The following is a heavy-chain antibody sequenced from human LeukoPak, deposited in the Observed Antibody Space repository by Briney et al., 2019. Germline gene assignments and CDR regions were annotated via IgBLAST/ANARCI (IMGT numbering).Heavy chain of an antibody. CDR2: INPNSGGT. J-gene: IGHJ5*02. CDR1: GYTFTGYY. D-gene: IGHD2-15*01. CDR3: ARGRVYCSGGSCYFFRFDP. V-gene: IGHV1-2*02. Sequence: GASVKVSCKASGYTFTGYYMHWGRQAPGQGLEWMGWINPNSGGTNYAQKFQGRVTMTRDTSISTAYMELSRLRSDDTAVYYCARGRVYCSGGSCYFFRFDPWGQGTLVTVSS.